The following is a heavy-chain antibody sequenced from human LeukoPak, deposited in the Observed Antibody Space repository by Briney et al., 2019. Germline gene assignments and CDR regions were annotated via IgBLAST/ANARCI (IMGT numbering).Heavy chain of an antibody. CDR2: IYPGDSDA. J-gene: IGHJ3*02. D-gene: IGHD2-21*02. CDR3: ARQGRIVVVTTTHDAFDI. V-gene: IGHV5-51*01. Sequence: GESPKISCTGFGYSFTTYWIGWVRQMPGRGLEWMGIIYPGDSDARYSPSLQGQVTISVGKSISTAYLQWSSLKASDTAMYYCARQGRIVVVTTTHDAFDIWGQGTMVTVSS. CDR1: GYSFTTYW.